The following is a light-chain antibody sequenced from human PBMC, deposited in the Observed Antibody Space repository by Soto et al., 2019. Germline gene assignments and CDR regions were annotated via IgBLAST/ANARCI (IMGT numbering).Light chain of an antibody. Sequence: QSALTQPASMAGSPGQSITISCTGASSDVGTYNLVSWYQQHPGKVPKLMIYEVSQRPSGVSNRFSGSKSGNTASLTISGLQAEDEADYYCCSYAGSGLGVFGGGTQLTVL. CDR2: EVS. CDR3: CSYAGSGLGV. J-gene: IGLJ2*01. V-gene: IGLV2-23*02. CDR1: SSDVGTYNL.